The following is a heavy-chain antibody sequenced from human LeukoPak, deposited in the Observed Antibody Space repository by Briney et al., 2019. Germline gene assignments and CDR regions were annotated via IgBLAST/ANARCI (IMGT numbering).Heavy chain of an antibody. CDR3: ARGRLWNIDY. CDR2: INRDGSST. CDR1: GFTFSSYW. J-gene: IGHJ4*02. V-gene: IGHV3-74*01. D-gene: IGHD1/OR15-1a*01. Sequence: PGGSLRLSCAASGFTFSSYWMHWVRQAPEKGLVRVSRINRDGSSTTYADSVKGRVTISRDNTKNTVYLQMNSLRAEDTAVYYCARGRLWNIDYWGQGTLVTVSS.